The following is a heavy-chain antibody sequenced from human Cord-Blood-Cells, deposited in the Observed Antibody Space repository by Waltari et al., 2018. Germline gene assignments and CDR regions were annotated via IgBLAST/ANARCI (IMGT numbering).Heavy chain of an antibody. D-gene: IGHD4-17*01. V-gene: IGHV3-48*02. J-gene: IGHJ4*02. Sequence: EVQLVESGGDLVQPGGSVRLSCAASGFTFSSYSMNWGRQAPGKGLEWVAYISSSSSTIYYAESVKGRFTISRDNAKNSLYLQMNSLRDEDTAVYYCARDLDGDYDYWGQGTLVTVSS. CDR1: GFTFSSYS. CDR3: ARDLDGDYDY. CDR2: ISSSSSTI.